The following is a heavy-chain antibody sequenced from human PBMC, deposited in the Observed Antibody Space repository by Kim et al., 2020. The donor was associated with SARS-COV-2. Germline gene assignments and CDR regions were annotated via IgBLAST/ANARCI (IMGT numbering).Heavy chain of an antibody. Sequence: ASVKVSCKASGYTFTSYDINWVRQATGQGLEWMGWMNPNSGNTGYAQKFQGRVTMTRNTSISTAYMELSSLRSEDTAVYYCARGAGVSWYNWNYVSGLWNWFDPWGQGTLVTVSS. CDR3: ARGAGVSWYNWNYVSGLWNWFDP. J-gene: IGHJ5*02. CDR2: MNPNSGNT. D-gene: IGHD1-7*01. V-gene: IGHV1-8*01. CDR1: GYTFTSYD.